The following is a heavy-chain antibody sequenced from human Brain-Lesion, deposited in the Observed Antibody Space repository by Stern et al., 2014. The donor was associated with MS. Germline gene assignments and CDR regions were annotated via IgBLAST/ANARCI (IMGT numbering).Heavy chain of an antibody. Sequence: EVQLVESGGGLVKPGRSLRLSCTSSGFTFRDYAMSWFRQAPGKGLEWVGFIRSKIYGGPTDYAASVKGRFTISRDDSKSIASMQMQSLKTEDTAVYYCTRDPPYGDRATYYRYGMDVWGQGTTVTVSS. J-gene: IGHJ6*02. CDR1: GFTFRDYA. V-gene: IGHV3-49*05. CDR2: IRSKIYGGPT. D-gene: IGHD4-17*01. CDR3: TRDPPYGDRATYYRYGMDV.